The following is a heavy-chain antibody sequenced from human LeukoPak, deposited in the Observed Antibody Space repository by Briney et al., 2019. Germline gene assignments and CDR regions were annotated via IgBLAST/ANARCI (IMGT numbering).Heavy chain of an antibody. J-gene: IGHJ4*02. CDR1: GDAISGENY. CDR2: IHHSGYT. D-gene: IGHD3-16*01. CDR3: ARMGSDY. V-gene: IGHV4-38-2*01. Sequence: RPSETLSLTCVVSGDAISGENYWGWIRQPPEKGLEWIGNIHHSGYTNYNPSLKSRVTISVDTSKNQFSLKMKSVTAADTAVYYCARMGSDYWGQGTLVTVSS.